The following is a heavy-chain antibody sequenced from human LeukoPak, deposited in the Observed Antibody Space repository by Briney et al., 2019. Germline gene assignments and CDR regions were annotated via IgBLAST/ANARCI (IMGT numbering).Heavy chain of an antibody. Sequence: GGSLTLPCAASGLIVSSNYMSWVRQAPGKGLEGVSVIYRGGSTSYADSVKGRYTISRDNSKNTLYLQMNSLRVEDTAVYYCARDGRGEAAAGSPLVFDHWGQGTLVTVSS. V-gene: IGHV3-53*01. D-gene: IGHD6-13*01. CDR3: ARDGRGEAAAGSPLVFDH. CDR1: GLIVSSNY. CDR2: IYRGGST. J-gene: IGHJ5*02.